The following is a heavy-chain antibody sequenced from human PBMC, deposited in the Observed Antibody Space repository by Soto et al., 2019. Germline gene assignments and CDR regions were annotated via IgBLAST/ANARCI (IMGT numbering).Heavy chain of an antibody. CDR2: IYYGGNT. CDR1: GASISRSSYY. CDR3: ARRGSSSSPWYYYYMDV. V-gene: IGHV4-39*01. J-gene: IGHJ6*03. D-gene: IGHD6-13*01. Sequence: QLQLQESGPGLMKPSETLSLTCSVSGASISRSSYYWGWIRQPPGKGMEWIGTIYYGGNTYYTPSLKSRVTISVDTSKNQFSLRLTSVTAADTAVYFCARRGSSSSPWYYYYMDVWGRGTTVTVSS.